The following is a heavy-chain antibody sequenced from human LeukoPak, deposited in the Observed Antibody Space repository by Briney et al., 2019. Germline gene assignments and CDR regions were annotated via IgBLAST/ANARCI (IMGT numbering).Heavy chain of an antibody. CDR2: IYPDGINK. D-gene: IGHD3-3*01. J-gene: IGHJ5*02. CDR1: GFTFTTYG. CDR3: AKDWSGNYNWSDP. V-gene: IGHV3-30*02. Sequence: GGSLRLSCAASGFTFTTYGMYWVRQAPGKGLEWVACIYPDGINKDYADSVKGRFIISRDSSKNTLYLQMNSLRAEDTAVYYCAKDWSGNYNWSDPWGQGTLVTVSS.